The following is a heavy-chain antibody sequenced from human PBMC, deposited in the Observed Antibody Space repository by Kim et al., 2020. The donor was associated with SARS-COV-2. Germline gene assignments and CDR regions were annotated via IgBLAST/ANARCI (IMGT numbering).Heavy chain of an antibody. J-gene: IGHJ6*02. CDR2: ISAYNGNT. V-gene: IGHV1-18*01. CDR1: GYTFTSYG. D-gene: IGHD4-4*01. Sequence: ASVKVSCKASGYTFTSYGISWVRQAPGQGLEWMGWISAYNGNTNYAQKLQGRVTMTTDTSTSTAYMELRSLRSDDTAVYYCARDNSNYYYYYGMDVWGQGTTVTVSS. CDR3: ARDNSNYYYYYGMDV.